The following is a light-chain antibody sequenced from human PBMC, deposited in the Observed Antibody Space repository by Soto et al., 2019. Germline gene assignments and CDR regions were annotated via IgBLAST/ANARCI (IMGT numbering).Light chain of an antibody. CDR3: QQRSNWPPLN. Sequence: IVLTHSPATLSFSPWERDPLSCRASQSVSIYLAWYQQQPGQAPRLLIYDASNRATGIPARFSGSGSGTDFTLTISSLEPEDFAVYYCQQRSNWPPLNFGGGTKVDIK. V-gene: IGKV3-11*01. J-gene: IGKJ4*01. CDR1: QSVSIY. CDR2: DAS.